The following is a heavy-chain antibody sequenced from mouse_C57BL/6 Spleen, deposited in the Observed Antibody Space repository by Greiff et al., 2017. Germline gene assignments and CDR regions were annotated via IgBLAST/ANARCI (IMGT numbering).Heavy chain of an antibody. J-gene: IGHJ2*01. D-gene: IGHD2-5*01. Sequence: VQLQQPGTELVKPGASVKLSCKASGYTFTSYWMHWVKQRPGQGLEWIGNINPSNGGTNYNEKFKNKATLTVDNSSSTAYMQRSSLTSEDSAVYYCTITGSNYRGYDFDDGGQGTTLTV. CDR1: GYTFTSYW. CDR2: INPSNGGT. V-gene: IGHV1-53*01. CDR3: TITGSNYRGYDFDD.